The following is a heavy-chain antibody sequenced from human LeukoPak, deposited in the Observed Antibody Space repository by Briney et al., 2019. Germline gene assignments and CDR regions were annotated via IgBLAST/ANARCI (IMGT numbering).Heavy chain of an antibody. CDR2: IKQDGSEK. CDR1: GFTFSSYW. J-gene: IGHJ4*02. CDR3: ASEYYGSGSLDY. V-gene: IGHV3-7*01. D-gene: IGHD3-10*01. Sequence: GGSLRLSCAASGFTFSSYWMTWVRQAAGKGLEWVANIKQDGSEKYYVDSVKGRFTISRDNAKNSLYLQMNSLRTEDTALYYCASEYYGSGSLDYWGQGTLVTVSS.